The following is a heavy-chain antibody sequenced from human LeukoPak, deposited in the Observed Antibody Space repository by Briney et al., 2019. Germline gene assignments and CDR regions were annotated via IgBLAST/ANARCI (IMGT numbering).Heavy chain of an antibody. CDR2: INPNSGGT. CDR3: ARDLYYYDSSGYYYYRWFDP. Sequence: ASVKVSCKASGYTFTCYYMHWVRQAPGQGREWMGWINPNSGGTNYAQKFQGRVTMTRDTSISTAYMELSRLRSDDTAVYYCARDLYYYDSSGYYYYRWFDPWGQGTLVTVSS. J-gene: IGHJ5*02. V-gene: IGHV1-2*02. D-gene: IGHD3-22*01. CDR1: GYTFTCYY.